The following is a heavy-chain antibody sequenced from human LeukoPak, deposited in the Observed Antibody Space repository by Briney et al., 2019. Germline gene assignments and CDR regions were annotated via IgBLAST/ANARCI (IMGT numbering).Heavy chain of an antibody. J-gene: IGHJ4*02. CDR2: TYYTSKWFN. Sequence: SQTLSLTCAISGDSVSSNSASWHWIRQSPSRGLQWLGRTYYTSKWFNDYAVFLKSRITINPDTSKNQFSLQLNSVTPEDTAVYFCARDNDYGGYYFDYWGQGTLVTVSS. V-gene: IGHV6-1*01. CDR3: ARDNDYGGYYFDY. D-gene: IGHD4-23*01. CDR1: GDSVSSNSAS.